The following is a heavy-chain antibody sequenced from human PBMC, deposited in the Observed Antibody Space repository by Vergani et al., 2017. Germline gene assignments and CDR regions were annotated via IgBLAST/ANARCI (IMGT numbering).Heavy chain of an antibody. CDR2: IKQDGSEK. V-gene: IGHV3-7*01. J-gene: IGHJ4*02. CDR1: GFTFSSYW. CDR3: ARDGVGAAYYFDY. Sequence: EVQLVESGGGLVQPGGSLRLSCAASGFTFSSYWMSWVRQAPGKWLEWVANIKQDGSEKYYVDSVKGRFTISRDHAKNSLYMQMNSLRAEDTAVYYCARDGVGAAYYFDYWGQGPLVTVSS. D-gene: IGHD2-15*01.